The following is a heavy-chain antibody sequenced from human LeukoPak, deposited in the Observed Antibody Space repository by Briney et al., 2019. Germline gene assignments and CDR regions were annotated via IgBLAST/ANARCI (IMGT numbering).Heavy chain of an antibody. CDR3: ARDIGWYPYY. Sequence: SETLSLTCTVSGGSISSSSYYWGWIRQPPGKGLEWIGSIYYSGSTYYNPSLKSRVTISVDTSKNQFSLKLSSVTAADTAVYYCARDIGWYPYYWGQGTLVTVSS. D-gene: IGHD2-15*01. CDR1: GGSISSSSYY. CDR2: IYYSGST. V-gene: IGHV4-39*07. J-gene: IGHJ4*02.